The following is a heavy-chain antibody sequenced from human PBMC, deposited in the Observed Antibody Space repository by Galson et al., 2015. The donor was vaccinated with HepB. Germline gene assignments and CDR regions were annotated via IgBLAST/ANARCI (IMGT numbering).Heavy chain of an antibody. J-gene: IGHJ3*02. Sequence: SLRLSCAASGFTFSSYSMNWVRQAPGKGLEWVSSISSSSSYIYYADSVKGRFTISRDNAKNSLYLQMNSLRAEDTAVYYCARAKVVPAAILYAFDIWGQGTMVTVSS. CDR3: ARAKVVPAAILYAFDI. CDR2: ISSSSSYI. V-gene: IGHV3-21*01. D-gene: IGHD2-2*01. CDR1: GFTFSSYS.